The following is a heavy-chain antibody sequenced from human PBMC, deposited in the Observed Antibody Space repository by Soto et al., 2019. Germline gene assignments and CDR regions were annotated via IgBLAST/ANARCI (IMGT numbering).Heavy chain of an antibody. CDR2: IYHSGST. CDR1: GGSLRGYY. J-gene: IGHJ4*02. Sequence: HVQLQQWGAGLLKTSVTLSLTCAVYGGSLRGYYWIWIRQPPGKGLEWIGEIYHSGSTNYNPSLKSRVTISVDTSRNQFSLRLGSMTAAHKAEYHCARVGPPRLAGSYYNRDYYFDNWCQGTLVTVSS. V-gene: IGHV4-34*01. D-gene: IGHD3-10*01. CDR3: ARVGPPRLAGSYYNRDYYFDN.